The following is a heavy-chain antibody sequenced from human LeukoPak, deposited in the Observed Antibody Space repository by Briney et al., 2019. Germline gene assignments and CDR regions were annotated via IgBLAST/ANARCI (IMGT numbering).Heavy chain of an antibody. CDR1: GFTFSSYA. J-gene: IGHJ4*02. CDR2: ISGSGGST. V-gene: IGHV3-23*01. D-gene: IGHD1-26*01. CDR3: AKEYTGTFSPFPSYFDN. Sequence: PGGSLRLSCGVSGFTFSSYAMSWVRQAPGKGLEWVSAISGSGGSTYYADSVKGRFTISRDNSKNTLYLQMNSLRAEDTAVYYCAKEYTGTFSPFPSYFDNWGQGTLVTVSS.